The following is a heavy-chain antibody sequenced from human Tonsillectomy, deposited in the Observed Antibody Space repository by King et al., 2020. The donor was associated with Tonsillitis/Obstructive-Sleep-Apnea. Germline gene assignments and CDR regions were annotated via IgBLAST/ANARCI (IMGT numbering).Heavy chain of an antibody. CDR3: ARGPALGYCSSTSCYRAKYYFDY. CDR2: INHSGST. V-gene: IGHV4-34*01. Sequence: VQLQQWGAGLLKPSETLSLTCAVYGGSFSGYYWSWIRQPPGKGLEWIGEINHSGSTNYNPSLKSRVTISVDTSKNQFSLKLSSVTAAETAVYYCARGPALGYCSSTSCYRAKYYFDYCGQGTLVTVSS. J-gene: IGHJ4*02. CDR1: GGSFSGYY. D-gene: IGHD2-2*02.